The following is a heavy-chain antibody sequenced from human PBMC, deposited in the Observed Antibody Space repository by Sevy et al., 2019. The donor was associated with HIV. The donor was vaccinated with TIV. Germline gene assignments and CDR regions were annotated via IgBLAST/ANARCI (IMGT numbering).Heavy chain of an antibody. V-gene: IGHV3-23*01. CDR2: ISTNGRSA. J-gene: IGHJ6*02. Sequence: GGSLRLSCAASGFTFSTYAMNWVRQAPGKGLEWVSSISTNGRSAHYTDSVEGRFTISRDNSKNTLYLQMNSLRADDTAVYYCAKGYCSGGSCPRDYYYYGMDVWGQGTTVTVSS. CDR3: AKGYCSGGSCPRDYYYYGMDV. D-gene: IGHD2-15*01. CDR1: GFTFSTYA.